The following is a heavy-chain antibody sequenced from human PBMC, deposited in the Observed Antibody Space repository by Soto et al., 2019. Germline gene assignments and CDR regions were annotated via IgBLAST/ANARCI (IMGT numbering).Heavy chain of an antibody. D-gene: IGHD5-12*01. CDR2: INPNGGVT. CDR3: ARESGGATATLDYYYCYMDV. Sequence: QVQLVQSGAEVKKPGASVTVSCRSSGDTFNDYYIHWVRQATGQGLEWMGWINPNGGVTKYAQKFQGWVSMTRDTSIRTVYMQLSRLRTDDTAVYYCARESGGATATLDYYYCYMDVWGTGTTVTVSS. V-gene: IGHV1-2*04. J-gene: IGHJ6*03. CDR1: GDTFNDYY.